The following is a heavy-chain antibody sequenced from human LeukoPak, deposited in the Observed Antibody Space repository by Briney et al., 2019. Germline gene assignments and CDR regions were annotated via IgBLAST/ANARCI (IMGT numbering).Heavy chain of an antibody. V-gene: IGHV4-61*01. CDR2: CNYSGST. CDR1: GGSVSSGSYY. Sequence: PSETLSLTCTVSGGSVSSGSYYWSWIRQPPGKGLEWTGDCNYSGSTNYNPSLKSRVTISVDTSKNQFSLKVTSVTAADTAVYYCARSRGGSSLDYWGQGALVTVSS. J-gene: IGHJ4*02. D-gene: IGHD5-24*01. CDR3: ARSRGGSSLDY.